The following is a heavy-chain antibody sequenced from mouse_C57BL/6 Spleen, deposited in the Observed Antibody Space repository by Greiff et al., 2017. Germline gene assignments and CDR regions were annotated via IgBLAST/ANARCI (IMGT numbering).Heavy chain of an antibody. D-gene: IGHD1-1*01. V-gene: IGHV1-39*01. CDR3: ARDYDGSSYGAMDY. CDR1: GYSFTDYN. J-gene: IGHJ4*01. CDR2: INPNYGTT. Sequence: EVKLVESGPELVKPGASVKISCKASGYSFTDYNMNWVKQSNGKSLEWIGVINPNYGTTSYNQKFKGKATLTVDQSSSTAYMQLNSLTSEDSAVYYCARDYDGSSYGAMDYWGQGTSVTVSS.